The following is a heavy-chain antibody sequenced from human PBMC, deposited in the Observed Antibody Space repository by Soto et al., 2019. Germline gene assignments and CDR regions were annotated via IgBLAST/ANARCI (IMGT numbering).Heavy chain of an antibody. J-gene: IGHJ4*02. CDR3: ARPRDGYNYFLDY. D-gene: IGHD5-12*01. Sequence: GESLKISCKGSGYSFTSYWISWVRQMPGKGLEWMGRIDPSDSYTNYSPSFQGHVTISADKSISTAYLQWSSLKASDTAMYYCARPRDGYNYFLDYWGQGTLVTLSS. CDR2: IDPSDSYT. CDR1: GYSFTSYW. V-gene: IGHV5-10-1*01.